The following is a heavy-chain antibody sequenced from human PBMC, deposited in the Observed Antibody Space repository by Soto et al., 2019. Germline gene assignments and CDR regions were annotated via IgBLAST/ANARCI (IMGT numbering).Heavy chain of an antibody. CDR3: TRQGGALDFDY. V-gene: IGHV3-73*01. CDR2: VRNKANNYAT. CDR1: GFTFSPAA. D-gene: IGHD1-1*01. Sequence: EVQLVDSGGGLVQPGGSLKLSCAASGFTFSPAAMHWVRKAAGKGLEWVGVVRNKANNYATSYAASVRGRFTVSRDDSKNTAYLQMNSLKTEDTATYYCTRQGGALDFDYWGQGTLVTVSS. J-gene: IGHJ4*02.